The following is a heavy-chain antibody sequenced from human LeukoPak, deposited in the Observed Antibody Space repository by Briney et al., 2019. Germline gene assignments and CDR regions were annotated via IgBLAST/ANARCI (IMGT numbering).Heavy chain of an antibody. Sequence: ASVKASCKASGYTFTSYDINWVRQATGQGLEWMGWMNPNSGNTGYAQKFQGRVTMTRNTSISTAYMELSSLRSEDTAVYYCARGKARDGYNYPGIFDYWGQGTLVTVSS. CDR1: GYTFTSYD. J-gene: IGHJ4*02. CDR3: ARGKARDGYNYPGIFDY. CDR2: MNPNSGNT. V-gene: IGHV1-8*01. D-gene: IGHD5-24*01.